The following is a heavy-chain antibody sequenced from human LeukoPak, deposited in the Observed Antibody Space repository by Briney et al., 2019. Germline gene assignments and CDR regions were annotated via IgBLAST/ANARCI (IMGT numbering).Heavy chain of an antibody. CDR1: GYTFTSYY. V-gene: IGHV1-46*01. J-gene: IGHJ4*02. CDR2: INPSGGST. Sequence: ASVKVSCKASGYTFTSYYMHWVRQAPGQGLEWMGIINPSGGSTSYAQKFQGRVTMTRDTFTSTVYMELSSLRSEDTAVYYCARYSIAAALGYWGQGTLVTVSS. D-gene: IGHD6-13*01. CDR3: ARYSIAAALGY.